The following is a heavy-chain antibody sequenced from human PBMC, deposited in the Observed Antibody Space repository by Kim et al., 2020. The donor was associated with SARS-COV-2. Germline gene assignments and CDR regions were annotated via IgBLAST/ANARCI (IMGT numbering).Heavy chain of an antibody. J-gene: IGHJ6*02. CDR3: ARSYYGSGSYGTGGMDV. Sequence: SVKVSCKASGGTFSSYAISWVRQAPGQGLEWMGRIIPILDIANYAQKFQGRVTITADTSTSTAYMDLSSLRSEDTAVYYCARSYYGSGSYGTGGMDVWGQGTTVTVSS. V-gene: IGHV1-69*04. D-gene: IGHD3-10*01. CDR2: IIPILDIA. CDR1: GGTFSSYA.